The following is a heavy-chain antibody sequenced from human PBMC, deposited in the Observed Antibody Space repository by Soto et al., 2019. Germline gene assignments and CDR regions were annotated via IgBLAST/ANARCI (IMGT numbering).Heavy chain of an antibody. V-gene: IGHV3-30*18. J-gene: IGHJ4*02. CDR2: ISHGATRK. CDR3: AKDWVGGSNRYQLDY. D-gene: IGHD4-4*01. Sequence: PGGSLRLSCAASRFTFSAYGMHWVRQAPGKGPEWVAGISHGATRKSYSDSVKGRFIISRDNSKKMLYLQLNSLRRGDTAVYHCAKDWVGGSNRYQLDYWGRGTLVTVSS. CDR1: RFTFSAYG.